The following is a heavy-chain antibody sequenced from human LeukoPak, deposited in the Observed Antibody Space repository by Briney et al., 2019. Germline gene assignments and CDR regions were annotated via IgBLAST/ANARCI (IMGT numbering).Heavy chain of an antibody. D-gene: IGHD6-19*01. J-gene: IGHJ6*02. Sequence: PGGSLRLSCAASGFTFSSYSMNGVRQAPGKGLEWVSYISSSSSTIYYADSVKGRFTISRDNAKNSLYLQMNSLRAEDTAVYYCARGNRWLVFYYYGMDVWGQGTTVTVSS. CDR3: ARGNRWLVFYYYGMDV. V-gene: IGHV3-48*01. CDR2: ISSSSSTI. CDR1: GFTFSSYS.